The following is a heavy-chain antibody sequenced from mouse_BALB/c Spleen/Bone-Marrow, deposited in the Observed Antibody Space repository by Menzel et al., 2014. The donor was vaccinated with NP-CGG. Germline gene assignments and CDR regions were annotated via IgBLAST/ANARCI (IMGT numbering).Heavy chain of an antibody. CDR2: INPSSGYT. CDR3: ARWANWDGFAY. V-gene: IGHV1-4*01. D-gene: IGHD4-1*02. CDR1: GYTFTSCT. J-gene: IGHJ3*01. Sequence: QVQLQQSGAELARPGASVKMSCKASGYTFTSCTMHWVKQRPGQGLEWIGYINPSSGYTNYNQKFKDKATLTADKSSSTAYMQLSSLTSEDSAVYYCARWANWDGFAYWGQGTLVTVSA.